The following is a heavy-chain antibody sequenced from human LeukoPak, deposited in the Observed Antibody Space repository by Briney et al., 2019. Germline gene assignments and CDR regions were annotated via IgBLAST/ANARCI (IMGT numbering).Heavy chain of an antibody. Sequence: GGSLRLSCAASGFTFSSYAMTWVRQAPGKGLEWVSSIYGSGGRTYYADSVKGRFTISRDNSKNTLYLQMNSLRAEDTAVYYCAKGPTYADYYYYYYYMDVWGKGTTVTISS. D-gene: IGHD3-16*01. V-gene: IGHV3-23*01. CDR3: AKGPTYADYYYYYYYMDV. CDR1: GFTFSSYA. CDR2: IYGSGGRT. J-gene: IGHJ6*03.